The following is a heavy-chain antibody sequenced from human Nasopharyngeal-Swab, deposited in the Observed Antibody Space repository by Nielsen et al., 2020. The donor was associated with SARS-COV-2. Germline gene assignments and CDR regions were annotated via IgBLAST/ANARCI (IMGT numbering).Heavy chain of an antibody. Sequence: SETLSLTCTVSGGSISSGGYYWSWIRQHPGKGLEWIGYIYYSGSTYYTPSLNSRVTISVDTSKNQFSLKLSSVTAADTAVYYCARDQGSSWGLGYGMDVWGQGTTVTVSS. J-gene: IGHJ6*02. CDR3: ARDQGSSWGLGYGMDV. V-gene: IGHV4-31*03. D-gene: IGHD6-13*01. CDR2: IYYSGST. CDR1: GGSISSGGYY.